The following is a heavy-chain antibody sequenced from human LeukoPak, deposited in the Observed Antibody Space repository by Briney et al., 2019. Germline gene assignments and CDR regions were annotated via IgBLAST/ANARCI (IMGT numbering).Heavy chain of an antibody. Sequence: TGGSLRLSCAASGFTVSSNYMSWVRQAPGKGLEWVANIKADGSEKFYVDSVKGRFTISRDNAKNSLYLQMNSLRAEDTAVYYCARESSVVRGVITDFDYWGQGTLVTVSS. CDR2: IKADGSEK. CDR3: ARESSVVRGVITDFDY. D-gene: IGHD3-10*01. J-gene: IGHJ4*02. CDR1: GFTVSSNY. V-gene: IGHV3-7*01.